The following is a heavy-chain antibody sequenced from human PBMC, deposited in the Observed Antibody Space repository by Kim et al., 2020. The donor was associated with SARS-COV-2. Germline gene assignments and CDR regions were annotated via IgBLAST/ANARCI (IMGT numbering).Heavy chain of an antibody. CDR3: ARDPVGDGYSFFDY. CDR1: GLTVTSNH. CDR2: IFRGGST. V-gene: IGHV3-53*01. Sequence: GGSLRLSCAVSGLTVTSNHMTWIRQAPGRGLEWVSVIFRGGSTHYAASVQGRFTISRDYYKNTLSLQMNSLRAEDTAIYYCARDPVGDGYSFFDYWGRGTLVTVSS. J-gene: IGHJ4*02. D-gene: IGHD4-4*01.